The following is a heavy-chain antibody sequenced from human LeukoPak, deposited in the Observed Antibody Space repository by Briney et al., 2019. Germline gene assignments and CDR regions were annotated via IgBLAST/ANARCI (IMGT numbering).Heavy chain of an antibody. CDR3: AKYVWGSYPTFEDY. J-gene: IGHJ4*02. D-gene: IGHD3-16*02. V-gene: IGHV4-59*01. CDR2: ISYSGST. Sequence: SETLSLTCTVSGGSLSSYYWSWIRQPPGKGLEWIGYISYSGSTNYNPSLKSRLAISVDTSKNQFSLKLSSVTAADTAVYYCAKYVWGSYPTFEDYWGQGTLVTVSS. CDR1: GGSLSSYY.